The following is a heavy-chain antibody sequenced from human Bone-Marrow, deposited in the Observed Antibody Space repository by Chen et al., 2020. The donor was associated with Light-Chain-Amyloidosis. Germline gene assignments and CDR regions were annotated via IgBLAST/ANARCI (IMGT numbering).Heavy chain of an antibody. CDR1: GFTFSSYA. J-gene: IGHJ6*02. CDR3: AKPDTMVRGVMRSYYYYGMDV. Sequence: EVQLLESGGGLVQPGGSLRLSCAASGFTFSSYAMSWVRQAPGKGLEWVSAISGSGGSTYYADSVKGRLTISRDNSKNTLYLQMNSLRAEDTAVYYCAKPDTMVRGVMRSYYYYGMDVWGQGTTVTVSS. CDR2: ISGSGGST. V-gene: IGHV3-23*01. D-gene: IGHD3-10*01.